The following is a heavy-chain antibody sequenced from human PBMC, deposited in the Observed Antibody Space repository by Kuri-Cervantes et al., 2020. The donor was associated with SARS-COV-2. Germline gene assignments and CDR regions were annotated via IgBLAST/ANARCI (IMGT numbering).Heavy chain of an antibody. CDR1: VLSLSTSGVG. CDR2: IYWNDDK. V-gene: IGHV2-5*01. J-gene: IGHJ4*02. Sequence: GPTLVKRTHTLTLTCTFSVLSLSTSGVGVGWIRQPPGNALEWLELIYWNDDKRYSPSLKSRLTITKDTSKNQVVLTMTNMDPVDTATYYCAHTEVSITGTRIFNYWGQGTLVTVSS. CDR3: AHTEVSITGTRIFNY. D-gene: IGHD1-7*01.